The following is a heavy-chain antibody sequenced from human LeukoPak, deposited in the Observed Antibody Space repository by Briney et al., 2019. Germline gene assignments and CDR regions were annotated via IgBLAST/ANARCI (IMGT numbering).Heavy chain of an antibody. CDR2: MNQDGSAK. V-gene: IGHV3-7*01. D-gene: IGHD3-16*01. CDR1: GFTYSDSW. Sequence: GGSLRLSCAASGFTYSDSWMSWVRQAPGKGLEWVANMNQDGSAKGYVDSVKGRFTISRDNARNSLYLQMSSLRPEDTAVYYCATYTHWVAGDVWGQGTTVTVSS. CDR3: ATYTHWVAGDV. J-gene: IGHJ6*02.